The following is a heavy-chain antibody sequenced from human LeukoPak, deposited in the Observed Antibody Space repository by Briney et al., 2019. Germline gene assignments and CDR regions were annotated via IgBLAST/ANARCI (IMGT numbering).Heavy chain of an antibody. J-gene: IGHJ5*02. CDR3: AKGRQEAHRKLEPSRNWFDP. D-gene: IGHD1-1*01. V-gene: IGHV4-34*01. CDR2: INHSGST. CDR1: GGSFSGYY. Sequence: SETLSLTCAVYGGSFSGYYWSWIRQPPGKGLEWIGEINHSGSTNYNPSLKSRVTISVDTSKNQFSLKLSSVTAADTAVYYCAKGRQEAHRKLEPSRNWFDPWGQGTLVTVSS.